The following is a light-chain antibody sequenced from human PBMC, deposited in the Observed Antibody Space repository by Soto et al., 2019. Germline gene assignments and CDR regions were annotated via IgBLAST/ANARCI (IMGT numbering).Light chain of an antibody. CDR3: CSDARRRV. CDR1: SSDVGGYNY. J-gene: IGLJ1*01. Sequence: QSVLAQPRPVSGSPGQSVTISCTGTSSDVGGYNYVSWYQQHPGKAPKLMIYDVSKRPSGVPDRFSGSKSGNTASLTISGIQAEDEADYFCCSDARRRVFANATKVXV. CDR2: DVS. V-gene: IGLV2-11*01.